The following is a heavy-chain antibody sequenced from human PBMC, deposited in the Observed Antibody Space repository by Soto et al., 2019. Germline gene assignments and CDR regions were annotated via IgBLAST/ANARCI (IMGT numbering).Heavy chain of an antibody. D-gene: IGHD3-10*01. J-gene: IGHJ4*02. V-gene: IGHV1-18*01. Sequence: QVQLRQSGAEVKKPGASVKVSCKASGYTFTSYGISWVRQAPGQGLEWMGWISPYNGNTNYAQKVQARVTMTTDTTTNTAYRELRSLRSDDTAVYSCARRGGITMVRGAMYIDYWGQGTLVTVSS. CDR2: ISPYNGNT. CDR1: GYTFTSYG. CDR3: ARRGGITMVRGAMYIDY.